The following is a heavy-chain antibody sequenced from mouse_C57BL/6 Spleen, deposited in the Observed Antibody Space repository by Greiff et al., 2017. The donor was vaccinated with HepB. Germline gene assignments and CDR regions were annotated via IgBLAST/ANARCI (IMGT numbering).Heavy chain of an antibody. Sequence: QVQLQQPGAELVRPGSSVKLSCKASGYTFTSYWMHWVKQRPIQGLEWIGNIDPSDSETHYNQKFKDKATLTVDKSSSTAYMQLSSLTSEDSAVYYCARPLYGSSFYAMDYWGQGTSVTVSS. J-gene: IGHJ4*01. D-gene: IGHD1-1*01. V-gene: IGHV1-52*01. CDR3: ARPLYGSSFYAMDY. CDR2: IDPSDSET. CDR1: GYTFTSYW.